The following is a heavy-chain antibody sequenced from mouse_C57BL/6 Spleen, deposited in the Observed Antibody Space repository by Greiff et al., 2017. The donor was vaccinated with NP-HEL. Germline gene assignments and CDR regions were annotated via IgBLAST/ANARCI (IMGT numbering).Heavy chain of an antibody. J-gene: IGHJ3*01. CDR1: GFSLTSYG. V-gene: IGHV2-2*01. D-gene: IGHD4-1*02. CDR3: AREDPTGRGFAY. Sequence: QVQLKESGPGLVQPSQSLSITCTVSGFSLTSYGVHWVRQSPGKGLEWLGVIWSGGSTDYNAAFISRLSISKDNSKSQVFFKMNSLQADDTAIYYCAREDPTGRGFAYWGQGTLVTVSA. CDR2: IWSGGST.